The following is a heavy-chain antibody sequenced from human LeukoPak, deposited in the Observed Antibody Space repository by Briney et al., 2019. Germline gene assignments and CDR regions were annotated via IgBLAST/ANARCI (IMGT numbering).Heavy chain of an antibody. D-gene: IGHD6-19*01. CDR2: IHTSGST. J-gene: IGHJ4*02. Sequence: SETLSLTCSVSGGSISTYYWSWIRQSAGKGLEWIGRIHTSGSTNYNPSLKGRVTMSVDTSKNQFSLKVSSVTAADTGVYYCARAPEFSSGWLLDCWGQGSLLTVSS. V-gene: IGHV4-4*07. CDR1: GGSISTYY. CDR3: ARAPEFSSGWLLDC.